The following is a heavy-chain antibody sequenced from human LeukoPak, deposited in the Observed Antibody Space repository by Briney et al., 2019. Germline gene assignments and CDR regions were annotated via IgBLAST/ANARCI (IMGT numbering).Heavy chain of an antibody. CDR1: GFTFSSYS. Sequence: GGSLRLSCAASGFTFSSYSMNWVRQAPGKGLEWVSSISSSSSYIYYADSVKGRFTISRDNAKHSLYLQMNSLRAEDTAVYYCARDHYYGSGIGVFDYWGQGTLVTVSS. V-gene: IGHV3-21*01. D-gene: IGHD3-10*01. CDR2: ISSSSSYI. J-gene: IGHJ4*02. CDR3: ARDHYYGSGIGVFDY.